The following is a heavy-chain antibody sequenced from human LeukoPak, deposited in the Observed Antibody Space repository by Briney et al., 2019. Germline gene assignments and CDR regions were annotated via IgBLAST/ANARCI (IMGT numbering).Heavy chain of an antibody. CDR3: ARPDCSLGSCYGVPAS. D-gene: IGHD2-15*01. CDR2: IYHGGTT. V-gene: IGHV4-4*02. J-gene: IGHJ4*02. CDR1: GGSIRSSNW. Sequence: SGTLSVTCAVSGGSIRSSNWWGWVRQPPGKGLEWIGEIYHGGTTSYNPSLKSRVTLSVDKSKNQFSLNLTSVTAADTAVYYCARPDCSLGSCYGVPASWSQGTLVTVSS.